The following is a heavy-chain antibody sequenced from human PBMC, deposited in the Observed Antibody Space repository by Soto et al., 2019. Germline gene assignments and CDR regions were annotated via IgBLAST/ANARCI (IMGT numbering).Heavy chain of an antibody. V-gene: IGHV4-30-4*01. CDR1: GGSISSGDYY. J-gene: IGHJ4*02. CDR2: IYYSGST. D-gene: IGHD3-3*01. Sequence: SETLSLTCTVSGGSISSGDYYWSWIRQPPGKGLEWIGYIYYSGSTYYNPSLKSRVTISVDTSKNQFSLKPSSVTAADTAVYYCARKYYDFWSGPGHFDYWGQGTLVTVSS. CDR3: ARKYYDFWSGPGHFDY.